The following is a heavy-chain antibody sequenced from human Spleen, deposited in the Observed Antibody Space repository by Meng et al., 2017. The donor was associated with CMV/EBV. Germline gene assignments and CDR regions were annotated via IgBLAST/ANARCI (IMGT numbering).Heavy chain of an antibody. J-gene: IGHJ3*02. CDR1: GGSISSYY. CDR2: IYYSGST. V-gene: IGHV4-59*01. CDR3: ARGAVQLERRTHAFDI. Sequence: GSLRLSCTVSGGSISSYYWSWIRQPPGKGLEWIGYIYYSGSTNYNPSLKSRVTISVDTSKNQFSLKLSPVTAADTAVYYCARGAVQLERRTHAFDIWGQGTMVTVSS. D-gene: IGHD1-1*01.